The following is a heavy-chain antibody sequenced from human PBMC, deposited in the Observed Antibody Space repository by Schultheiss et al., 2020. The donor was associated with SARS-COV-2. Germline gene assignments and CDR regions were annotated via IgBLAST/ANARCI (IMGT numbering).Heavy chain of an antibody. CDR2: INPNSGGT. CDR1: GYTFTGYY. CDR3: AREIPTSNNWFDP. V-gene: IGHV1-2*02. D-gene: IGHD2-2*01. J-gene: IGHJ5*02. Sequence: GESLKISCKASGYTFTGYYMHWVRQAPGQGLEWMGWINPNSGGTNYAQKFQGRVTMTSDTSISTAYMELSRLRSDDTAVYYCAREIPTSNNWFDPWGQGTLVTVAS.